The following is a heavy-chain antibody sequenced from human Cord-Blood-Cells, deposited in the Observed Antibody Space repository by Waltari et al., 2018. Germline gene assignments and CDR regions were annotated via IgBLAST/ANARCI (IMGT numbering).Heavy chain of an antibody. CDR1: GGSISSSNW. J-gene: IGHJ3*02. CDR3: ARVIGGYCSSTSCYAFDI. V-gene: IGHV4-4*02. Sequence: QVQLQESGPGLVKPSGTLSLTCAVSGGSISSSNWWSWVRQPPGKGLEWIGEIYHSGGTDSNPALKSRVTISVDKSKNQFSLKLVSVTAAGTAVYYCARVIGGYCSSTSCYAFDIWGQGTMVTVSS. D-gene: IGHD2-2*01. CDR2: IYHSGGT.